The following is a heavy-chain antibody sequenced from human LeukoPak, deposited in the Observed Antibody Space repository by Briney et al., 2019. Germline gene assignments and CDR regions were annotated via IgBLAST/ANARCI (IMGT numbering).Heavy chain of an antibody. D-gene: IGHD2-8*01. V-gene: IGHV3-23*01. Sequence: GGSLRLSCSASGFHFSYHAMIWVRQPTGRGLEWVTAINGKTYYADSVRGRFTIPRDDSRNMVYLQMNSLRDEDTALYYCVREAGYCSNVGLKRNWFDPWRQGTLVT. CDR2: INGKT. CDR3: VREAGYCSNVGLKRNWFDP. J-gene: IGHJ5*02. CDR1: GFHFSYHA.